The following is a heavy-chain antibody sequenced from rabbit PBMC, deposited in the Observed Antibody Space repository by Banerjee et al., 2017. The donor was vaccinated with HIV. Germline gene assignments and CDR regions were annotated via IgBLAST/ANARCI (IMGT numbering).Heavy chain of an antibody. CDR3: ARGLLITDL. V-gene: IGHV1S45*01. J-gene: IGHJ3*01. Sequence: QKQLVESRGGLVQPEGSLTLTRTASGFSFSNNYWLCWVRQAPGKGLEWIACIYSGSSGRTYYASWAKGRFTGSKASSTTVTLQMTSLTAADTATYFCARGLLITDLWGQGTLVTVS. D-gene: IGHD2-1*01. CDR1: GFSFSNNYW. CDR2: IYSGSSGRT.